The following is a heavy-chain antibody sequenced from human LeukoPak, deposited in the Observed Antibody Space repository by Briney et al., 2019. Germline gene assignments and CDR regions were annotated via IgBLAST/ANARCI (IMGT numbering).Heavy chain of an antibody. V-gene: IGHV3-21*01. CDR3: ARAESSGYYPPGY. D-gene: IGHD3-22*01. CDR1: GFTFSSYR. Sequence: GGSLRLSCAASGFTFSSYRMNWVRQAPGKGLEWVSSISSSSRYIYYADSVKRRFTISRDNAKNSLYLQMNSLRAEDTAVYYCARAESSGYYPPGYWGQGTLVTVSS. CDR2: ISSSSRYI. J-gene: IGHJ4*02.